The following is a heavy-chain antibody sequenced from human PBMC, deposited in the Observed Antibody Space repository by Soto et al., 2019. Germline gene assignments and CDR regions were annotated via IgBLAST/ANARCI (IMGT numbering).Heavy chain of an antibody. D-gene: IGHD3-9*01. V-gene: IGHV3-7*03. CDR2: INQDGSAK. CDR3: AREDWYYFDY. Sequence: EVQLVESGGGLVQPGGSLRLSCAASGFSFRSSWMSWVRQAPGKGLQWVANINQDGSAKYYADSVKGRFTISRDNANNSLYLQMNRLRAEDTAVYYCAREDWYYFDYWGQGTLVTVSS. J-gene: IGHJ4*02. CDR1: GFSFRSSW.